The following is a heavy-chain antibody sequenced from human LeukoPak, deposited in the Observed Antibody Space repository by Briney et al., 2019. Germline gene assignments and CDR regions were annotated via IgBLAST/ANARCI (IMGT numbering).Heavy chain of an antibody. Sequence: SETLSLTCAVYGGSFSGYNWTWIRQPPGKGLEWIGEINHSGSTNYNPSLKSRVTISVDTSKNQFFLKLTSVTAADTAVYYCARHRPLVVVPAAMPKYYFDYWGQGTLVTVSS. D-gene: IGHD2-2*01. CDR1: GGSFSGYN. J-gene: IGHJ4*02. CDR3: ARHRPLVVVPAAMPKYYFDY. V-gene: IGHV4-34*01. CDR2: INHSGST.